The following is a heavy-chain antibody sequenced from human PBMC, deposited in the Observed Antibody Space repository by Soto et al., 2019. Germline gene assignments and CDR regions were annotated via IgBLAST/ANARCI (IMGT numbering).Heavy chain of an antibody. V-gene: IGHV3-74*01. D-gene: IGHD2-2*01. Sequence: GGSLRLSCAASGFSFSSYWMHWVRQAAGKGLVWVSRIRSEGSYASYADSVKGRFTVSRDNAKNTLYLEMNGLRAEDTAVYYCARGYIDSSTPVDYWGQGTLVTVSS. CDR1: GFSFSSYW. CDR2: IRSEGSYA. CDR3: ARGYIDSSTPVDY. J-gene: IGHJ4*02.